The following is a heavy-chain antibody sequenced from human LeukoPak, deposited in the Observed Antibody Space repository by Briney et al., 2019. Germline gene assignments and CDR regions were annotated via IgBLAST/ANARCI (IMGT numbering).Heavy chain of an antibody. CDR1: GGFISSYY. V-gene: IGHV4-4*07. Sequence: SETLSLTCTVSGGFISSYYWSWIRQPAGKGLEWIGRIYTSGSTNYNPSLKSRVTMSVDTSKNQFSLKLSSVTAADTAVYYCARDRVDIVATTMMDVWGKGTTVTVCS. CDR3: ARDRVDIVATTMMDV. J-gene: IGHJ6*04. D-gene: IGHD5-12*01. CDR2: IYTSGST.